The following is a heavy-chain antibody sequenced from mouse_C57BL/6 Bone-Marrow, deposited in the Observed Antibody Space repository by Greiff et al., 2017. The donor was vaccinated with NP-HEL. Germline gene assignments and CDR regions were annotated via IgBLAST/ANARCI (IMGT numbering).Heavy chain of an antibody. Sequence: QVQLQQPGAELVKPGASVKMSCKASGYTFTSYWITWVKQRPGQGLEWIGDIYPGSGSTNYTEKFKSKATLTVDTSSSTAYMQLSSLTSEDSAVYYCARSEYTNAMDDWGQGTTLTVAS. D-gene: IGHD5-1*01. CDR2: IYPGSGST. CDR3: ARSEYTNAMDD. J-gene: IGHJ2*01. CDR1: GYTFTSYW. V-gene: IGHV1-55*01.